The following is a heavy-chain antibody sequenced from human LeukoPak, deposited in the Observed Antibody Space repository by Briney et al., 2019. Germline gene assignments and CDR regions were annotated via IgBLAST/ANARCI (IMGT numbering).Heavy chain of an antibody. CDR1: VDSISRSSYF. J-gene: IGHJ3*02. Sequence: PSETLSLTCTVTVDSISRSSYFWGWIRQPPGKGLEWIGSIYYSGNTYYNPSLKSRVTISVDTSKNQCSLKMNSVTAADTAVYYCARRGGSGSPSKVLDIWGQGTMVTVSS. V-gene: IGHV4-39*01. CDR2: IYYSGNT. CDR3: ARRGGSGSPSKVLDI. D-gene: IGHD3-10*01.